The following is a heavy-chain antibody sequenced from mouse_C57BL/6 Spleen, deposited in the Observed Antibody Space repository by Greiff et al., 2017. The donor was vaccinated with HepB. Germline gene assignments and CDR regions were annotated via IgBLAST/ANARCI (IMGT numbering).Heavy chain of an antibody. CDR1: GYTFTDYY. D-gene: IGHD1-1*01. CDR3: AREGTTGQYAMDY. J-gene: IGHJ4*01. Sequence: EVQLQQSGPELVKPGASVKISCKASGYTFTDYYMNWVKQSHGKSLEWIGDINPNNGGTSYNQKFKGKATLTVDKSSSTAYMELRSLTSEDSAVYYCAREGTTGQYAMDYWGQGTSVTVSS. V-gene: IGHV1-26*01. CDR2: INPNNGGT.